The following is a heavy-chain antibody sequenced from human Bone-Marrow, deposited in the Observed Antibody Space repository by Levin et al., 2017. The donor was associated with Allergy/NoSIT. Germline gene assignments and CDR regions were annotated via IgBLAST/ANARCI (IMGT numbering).Heavy chain of an antibody. CDR1: GFTFSNAW. CDR2: IKSKTDGGTT. V-gene: IGHV3-15*07. Sequence: GESLKISCAASGFTFSNAWMNWVRQAPGKGLEWVGRIKSKTDGGTTDYAAPVKGRFTISRDDSKNTLYLQMNSLKTEDTAVYYCTTGIPSTIFGVVSKCDYWGQGTLVTVSS. D-gene: IGHD3-3*01. J-gene: IGHJ4*02. CDR3: TTGIPSTIFGVVSKCDY.